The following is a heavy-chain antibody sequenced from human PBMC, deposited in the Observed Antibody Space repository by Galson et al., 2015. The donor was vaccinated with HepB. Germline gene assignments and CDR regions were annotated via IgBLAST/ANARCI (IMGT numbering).Heavy chain of an antibody. CDR2: IWYDGSNK. Sequence: SLRLSCAASGFTFSSYGMHWVRQAPGKGLEWVAVIWYDGSNKYYADSVKGRFTISRDNFKNTLYLQMNSLRAEDTAVYYCARVGTSWIQLWSPFDYWGQGTLVTVSS. CDR1: GFTFSSYG. CDR3: ARVGTSWIQLWSPFDY. D-gene: IGHD5-18*01. J-gene: IGHJ4*02. V-gene: IGHV3-33*01.